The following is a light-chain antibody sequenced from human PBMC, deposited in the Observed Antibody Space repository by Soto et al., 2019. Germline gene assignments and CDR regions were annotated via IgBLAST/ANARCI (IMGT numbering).Light chain of an antibody. CDR1: SSNIGTYY. Sequence: QSVLTQPPSASGTPGQRVTISCSGSSSNIGTYYVDWYQQLPGTAPKLLIYSLNQRPSGVPDRFSGSKSGTSASLAISGLRSEDEADYYCAAWDGSLSGPVFGGATKLTVL. J-gene: IGLJ2*01. CDR3: AAWDGSLSGPV. V-gene: IGLV1-47*02. CDR2: SLN.